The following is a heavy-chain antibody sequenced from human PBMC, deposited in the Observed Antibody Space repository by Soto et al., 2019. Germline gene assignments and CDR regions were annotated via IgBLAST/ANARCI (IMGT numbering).Heavy chain of an antibody. CDR3: ARSKRGAYSSGWYSLSGYYNYGIDV. J-gene: IGHJ6*02. CDR1: GYSFIDYW. Sequence: PGESLKISCKGSGYSFIDYWIGWVRQVPGKGLEWMGVIYPGDSDTRYSPSFQGHVTISADKSISTAYLQWTSLKASDTAMYYCARSKRGAYSSGWYSLSGYYNYGIDVWGQGTKVTVSS. CDR2: IYPGDSDT. D-gene: IGHD6-19*01. V-gene: IGHV5-51*01.